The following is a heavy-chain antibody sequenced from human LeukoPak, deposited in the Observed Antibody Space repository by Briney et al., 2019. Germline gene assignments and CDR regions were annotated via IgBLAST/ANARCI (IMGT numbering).Heavy chain of an antibody. CDR1: GFTFSSYG. D-gene: IGHD5-12*01. J-gene: IGHJ4*02. CDR3: ARDGWLASYSGYKTGYDY. Sequence: GRSLRLSCAASGFTFSSYGMHWVRQAPGKGLEWVAVIWYDGSNKYYADSVKGRFTISRDNSKNTLYLQMNSLRAEDTAVYYCARDGWLASYSGYKTGYDYWGQGTLVTVSS. V-gene: IGHV3-33*01. CDR2: IWYDGSNK.